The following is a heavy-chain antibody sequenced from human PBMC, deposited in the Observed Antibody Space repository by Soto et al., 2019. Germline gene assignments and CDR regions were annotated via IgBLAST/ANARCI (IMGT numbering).Heavy chain of an antibody. CDR3: ARWSCTSGPSYTLEY. J-gene: IGHJ4*02. D-gene: IGHD2-2*01. V-gene: IGHV4-59*11. CDR1: GGAISGHY. Sequence: QVQLQASGPGLLRPSETLSLNCSVSGGAISGHYWSWIRQAPGKGLEYIGHMLYGGPPKLSPALKSRVPMSVDMCKSQFSLGLVSVIDAATAVYFCARWSCTSGPSYTLEYWGQGILVTVSS. CDR2: MLYGGPP.